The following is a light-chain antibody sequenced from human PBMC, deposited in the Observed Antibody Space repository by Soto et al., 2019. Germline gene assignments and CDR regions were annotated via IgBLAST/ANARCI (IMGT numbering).Light chain of an antibody. J-gene: IGLJ3*02. Sequence: QSALSQPPSASGSPGQSVTISCTGTSSDVAAYDYVSWYQQYPGKAPKLMMYEVTKRPSGVPDRFSGSKSGNTASLTVSGLQAEDEADYYCSSYAGSNNFVVFGGGTKVTVL. CDR1: SSDVAAYDY. V-gene: IGLV2-8*01. CDR3: SSYAGSNNFVV. CDR2: EVT.